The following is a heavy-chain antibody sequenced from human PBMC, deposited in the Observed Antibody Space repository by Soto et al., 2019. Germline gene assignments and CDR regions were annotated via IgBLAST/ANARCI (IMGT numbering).Heavy chain of an antibody. CDR1: GGSISSGGYY. CDR3: ARSPYGSGTTYYFDY. CDR2: IYYSGST. J-gene: IGHJ4*02. D-gene: IGHD3-10*01. V-gene: IGHV4-31*09. Sequence: PSETLSLTCTVSGGSISSGGYYWSWIRQHPGKGLEWIGYIYYSGSTYYNPSLKSRVTISVDRSKNQFSLKLSSVTAADTAVYYCARSPYGSGTTYYFDYWGQGTLVTVSS.